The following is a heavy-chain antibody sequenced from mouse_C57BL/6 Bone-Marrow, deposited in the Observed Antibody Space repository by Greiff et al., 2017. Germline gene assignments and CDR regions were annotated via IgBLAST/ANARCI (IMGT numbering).Heavy chain of an antibody. Sequence: EVKLEESGPELVKPGASVKISCKASGYSFTGYYMNWVKQSPEKSLEWIGEINPSTGGTTYNQKFKAKATLTVDKSSSTAYMQLKSLTSEDSAVYYCARQPCDYDYDRYYAMDYWGQGTSVTVSS. V-gene: IGHV1-42*01. CDR2: INPSTGGT. CDR1: GYSFTGYY. J-gene: IGHJ4*01. D-gene: IGHD2-4*01. CDR3: ARQPCDYDYDRYYAMDY.